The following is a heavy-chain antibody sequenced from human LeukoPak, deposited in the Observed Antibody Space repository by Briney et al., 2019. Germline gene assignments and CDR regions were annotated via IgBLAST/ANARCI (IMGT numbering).Heavy chain of an antibody. D-gene: IGHD6-19*01. V-gene: IGHV4-31*03. CDR3: ARGNVGYSSGWYDY. J-gene: IGHJ4*02. Sequence: QVQLQESGPGLVKPSQTLSLTCTVSGGSISSGGYCWSWFRQHPGKGLEWIAYIYYSGTTYYNPSLKSRVTISVDTSKNQFSLKLSSVTAADTAVYYCARGNVGYSSGWYDYWGQGTLVTVSS. CDR2: IYYSGTT. CDR1: GGSISSGGYC.